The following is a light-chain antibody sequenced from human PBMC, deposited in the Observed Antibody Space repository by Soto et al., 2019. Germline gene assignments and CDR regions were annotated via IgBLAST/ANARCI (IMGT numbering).Light chain of an antibody. J-gene: IGLJ1*01. CDR2: GNS. CDR3: QSYDSSLSARYV. V-gene: IGLV1-40*01. CDR1: SSNIGAGYD. Sequence: QSVLTQPPSVSGAPGQRVTISCTGSSSNIGAGYDVHWYLQLPGTAPKLLIYGNSNRPSGVPDRFSGSKSGTSASLAITGLQAEDEADYYCQSYDSSLSARYVFGTGTKVTVL.